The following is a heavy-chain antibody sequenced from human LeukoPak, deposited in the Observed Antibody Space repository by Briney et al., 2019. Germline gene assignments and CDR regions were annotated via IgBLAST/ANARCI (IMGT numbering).Heavy chain of an antibody. CDR1: GGTFSSYA. J-gene: IGHJ5*02. CDR2: IIPIFGTA. D-gene: IGHD3-22*01. V-gene: IGHV1-69*13. CDR3: AGTGYYYDSSGYYSP. Sequence: GASVKVSCKASGGTFSSYAISWVRQAPGKGLEWMGGIIPIFGTANYAQKFQGRVTITADESTSTAYMELSSLRSEDTAVYYCAGTGYYYDSSGYYSPWGQGNLVTVSS.